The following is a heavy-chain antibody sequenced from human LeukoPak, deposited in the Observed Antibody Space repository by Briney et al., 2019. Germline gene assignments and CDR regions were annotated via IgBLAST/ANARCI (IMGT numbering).Heavy chain of an antibody. CDR3: ARVTRGGDRFDP. J-gene: IGHJ5*02. Sequence: ASVKVSCKASGYTFTSHAMNWVRQAPGQGLEWMGWMNPNSGNTGYAQKFQGRVTMTRNTSISTAYMELRSLRSEDTAVYYCARVTRGGDRFDPWGQGTLVTVSS. D-gene: IGHD3-16*01. V-gene: IGHV1-8*02. CDR1: GYTFTSHA. CDR2: MNPNSGNT.